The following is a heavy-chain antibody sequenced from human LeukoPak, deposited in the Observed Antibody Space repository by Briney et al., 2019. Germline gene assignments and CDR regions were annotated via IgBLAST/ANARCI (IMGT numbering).Heavy chain of an antibody. CDR2: ISTSGST. CDR3: ARHRSGWLQSSFDY. V-gene: IGHV4-4*07. Sequence: PSETLSLTCTVSGGSISSYYWSWIRQPAGKGLESIGHISTSGSTNYNPSLKSRVTMSVDTSKNQFSLKLSSVTAADTAVYYCARHRSGWLQSSFDYWGQGTLVTVSS. D-gene: IGHD5-24*01. CDR1: GGSISSYY. J-gene: IGHJ4*02.